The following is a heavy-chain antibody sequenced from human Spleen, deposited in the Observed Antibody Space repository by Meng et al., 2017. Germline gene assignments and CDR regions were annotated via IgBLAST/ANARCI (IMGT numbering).Heavy chain of an antibody. Sequence: QVQVVEVGRDLVKPGGSLRLSCAASGFTFSSYAMHWVRQAPGKGLEWVAVISYDGSNKYYADSVKGRFTISRDNSKNTLYLQMNSLRAEDTAVYYCARLDSGTDHSWGQGALVTVSS. CDR2: ISYDGSNK. V-gene: IGHV3-30*07. CDR1: GFTFSSYA. J-gene: IGHJ4*02. CDR3: ARLDSGTDHS. D-gene: IGHD1-26*01.